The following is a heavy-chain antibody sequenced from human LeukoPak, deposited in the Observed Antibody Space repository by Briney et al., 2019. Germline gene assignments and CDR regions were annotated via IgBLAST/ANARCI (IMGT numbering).Heavy chain of an antibody. CDR1: GFTFNDHA. CDR3: ARASYYYDTTGLGAVDI. Sequence: GGSLRLSCAASGFTFNDHAMYWVRQAPGKGLEWVSGINWNSDNIGYADSVKGRFTISRDDAKNSLFLQMNSLRAEDTALYYRARASYYYDTTGLGAVDIWGQGTMVTVSS. V-gene: IGHV3-9*01. J-gene: IGHJ3*02. D-gene: IGHD3-22*01. CDR2: INWNSDNI.